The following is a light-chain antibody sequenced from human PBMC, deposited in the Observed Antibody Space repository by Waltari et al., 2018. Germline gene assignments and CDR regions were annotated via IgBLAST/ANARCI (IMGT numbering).Light chain of an antibody. CDR3: SSYTSSSSRV. Sequence: QSALTQPASVSGSLGQSITISCTGTSSDIGGYNYVYWYQQHPGKAPKLMIYDVSKRPSGVSNRFSGSKSGNTVSLTISGLQTVDEADYYCSSYTSSSSRVFGTGTKVTVL. J-gene: IGLJ1*01. CDR1: SSDIGGYNY. CDR2: DVS. V-gene: IGLV2-14*01.